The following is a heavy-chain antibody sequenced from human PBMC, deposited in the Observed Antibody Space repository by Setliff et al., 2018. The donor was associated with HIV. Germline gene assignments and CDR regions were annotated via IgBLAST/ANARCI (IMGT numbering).Heavy chain of an antibody. D-gene: IGHD2-15*01. V-gene: IGHV3-23*01. CDR1: GFTFGSYA. J-gene: IGHJ6*02. CDR2: ISGSGDST. CDR3: AKTLRTLYPPHDYYFAMDV. Sequence: GGSLRLSCAPSGFTFGSYAMSWVRQAPGKGLEWVSVISGSGDSTFYADSLKGRFTISRDNSKNTLYLQMNSLRAEDTAVYYCAKTLRTLYPPHDYYFAMDVWGQGTTVTVSS.